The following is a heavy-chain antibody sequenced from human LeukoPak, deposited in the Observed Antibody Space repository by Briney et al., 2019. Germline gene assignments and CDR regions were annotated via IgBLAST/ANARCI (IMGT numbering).Heavy chain of an antibody. CDR3: ARDRGSGYYYKGWFDP. CDR1: GGSISSYY. Sequence: SETLSLTSTVSGGSISSYYWSWIRQPPGKGLEWIGYIYYSGSTNYNPSLKSRVTISVDTSKNQFSLKLSSVTAADTAVYYCARDRGSGYYYKGWFDPWGQGTLVTVSS. D-gene: IGHD3-22*01. CDR2: IYYSGST. J-gene: IGHJ5*02. V-gene: IGHV4-59*01.